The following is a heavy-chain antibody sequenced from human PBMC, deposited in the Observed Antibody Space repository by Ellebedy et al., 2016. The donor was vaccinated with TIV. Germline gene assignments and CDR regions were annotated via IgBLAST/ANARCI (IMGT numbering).Heavy chain of an antibody. CDR2: INPSAGST. J-gene: IGHJ6*02. D-gene: IGHD5-18*01. V-gene: IGHV1-46*01. CDR1: AYTFTSNY. Sequence: AASVKVSCKASAYTFTSNYIHWVRQAPGQGLEWLGIINPSAGSTTYAQRFQVRVSMTRDTSTSTVYMDLSSLRSEDTDVYYCARDLVGDTATTMELGFYYPFYGMDVWGQGTTVTVSS. CDR3: ARDLVGDTATTMELGFYYPFYGMDV.